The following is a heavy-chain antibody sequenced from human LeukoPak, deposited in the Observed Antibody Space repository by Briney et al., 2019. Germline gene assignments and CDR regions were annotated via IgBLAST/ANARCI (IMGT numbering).Heavy chain of an antibody. V-gene: IGHV3-53*01. CDR3: ARAGGDRIGYFDL. CDR2: LYSGGDT. J-gene: IGHJ2*01. D-gene: IGHD2-21*01. Sequence: PGGSLRLSCAASGFIVSTNYMGWVRQAPGKGLEWVSVLYSGGDTYYADSVKGRFTVSRDNSKNTVYSQMSTLRAEDSAVYYCARAGGDRIGYFDLWGRGTLVTVSS. CDR1: GFIVSTNY.